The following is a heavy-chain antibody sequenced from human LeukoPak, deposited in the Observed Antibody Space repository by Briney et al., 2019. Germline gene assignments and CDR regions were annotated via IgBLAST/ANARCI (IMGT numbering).Heavy chain of an antibody. D-gene: IGHD3-9*01. V-gene: IGHV4-4*07. Sequence: PSETLSLTCTVSGGSISSYYWSWIRQPAGKGLEWIGRIYTSGSTNHNPSLKSRVTISVDTSKNQFSLKLSSVTAADTAVYHCARITYYDILTGSLNGNYFDYWGQGTLVTVSS. CDR3: ARITYYDILTGSLNGNYFDY. CDR1: GGSISSYY. CDR2: IYTSGST. J-gene: IGHJ4*02.